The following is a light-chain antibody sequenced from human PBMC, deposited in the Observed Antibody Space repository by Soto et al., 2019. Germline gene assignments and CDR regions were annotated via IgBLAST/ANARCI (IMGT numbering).Light chain of an antibody. CDR1: TGAVTSGHY. Sequence: QALVTQEPSLTVSPGGTVTLTCGSSTGAVTSGHYTYWFQQKPGQAPRTLIYDTNTRHSWTPARFSGSLLGGKAALTLSGAQPEDEADYYCFLSYSGTRDVVFGGGTKVTVL. CDR2: DTN. V-gene: IGLV7-46*01. CDR3: FLSYSGTRDVV. J-gene: IGLJ2*01.